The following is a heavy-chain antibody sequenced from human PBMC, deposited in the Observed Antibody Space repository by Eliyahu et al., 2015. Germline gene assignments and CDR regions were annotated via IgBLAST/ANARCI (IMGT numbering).Heavy chain of an antibody. Sequence: EVQLVESGGGLVQPGGSLXLSCAASGFXFSSYAMSWVRQAPGKGLEWVSAISGSGGSTYYADSVKGRFTISRDNSKNTLYLQMNSLRAEDTAVYYCAKTEGHSSSWFDYWGQGTLVTVSS. CDR2: ISGSGGST. CDR3: AKTEGHSSSWFDY. CDR1: GFXFSSYA. V-gene: IGHV3-23*04. D-gene: IGHD6-13*01. J-gene: IGHJ4*02.